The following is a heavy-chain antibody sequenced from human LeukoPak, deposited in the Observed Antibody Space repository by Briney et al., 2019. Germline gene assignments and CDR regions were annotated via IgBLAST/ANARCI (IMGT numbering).Heavy chain of an antibody. D-gene: IGHD6-13*01. CDR1: GGSISSGSYY. Sequence: SETLSLTCTVSGGSISSGSYYWSWIRQPAGKGLEWIGRIYTSGSTNYNPSLKSRVTISVDTSKNQFSLKLSSVTAADTAVYYYARVPLPEQHVDYWGQGTLVTVSS. V-gene: IGHV4-61*02. CDR3: ARVPLPEQHVDY. J-gene: IGHJ4*02. CDR2: IYTSGST.